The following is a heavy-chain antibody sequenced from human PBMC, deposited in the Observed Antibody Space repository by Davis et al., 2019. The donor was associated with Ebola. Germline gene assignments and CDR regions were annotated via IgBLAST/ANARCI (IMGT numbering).Heavy chain of an antibody. CDR1: GDSLSGFY. D-gene: IGHD1-26*01. CDR2: IYYTGSV. CDR3: ARGGQGVGAGRWLDP. V-gene: IGHV4-59*01. Sequence: SETLSLTCSVSGDSLSGFYWSWIRQPPGKGLEWIGYIYYTGSVEYNPPLQSRVTISIDTSESRFSLKLTSVTPADTAVYYCARGGQGVGAGRWLDPWGQGPRSPSPQ. J-gene: IGHJ5*02.